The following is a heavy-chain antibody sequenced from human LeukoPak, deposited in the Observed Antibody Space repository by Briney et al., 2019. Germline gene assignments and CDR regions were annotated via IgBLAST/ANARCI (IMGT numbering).Heavy chain of an antibody. CDR1: GYTFTSYG. V-gene: IGHV1-18*04. J-gene: IGHJ6*04. CDR2: ISAYNGNT. CDR3: ARDRAGYCSSTSCPYYYYYGMDV. Sequence: ASVKVSCKASGYTFTSYGISWVRQAPGQGLEWMGWISAYNGNTNYAQKLQGRVTMTTDTSTSTAYMELRSLRSDDTAVYYCARDRAGYCSSTSCPYYYYYGMDVWGKGTTVTVSS. D-gene: IGHD2-2*01.